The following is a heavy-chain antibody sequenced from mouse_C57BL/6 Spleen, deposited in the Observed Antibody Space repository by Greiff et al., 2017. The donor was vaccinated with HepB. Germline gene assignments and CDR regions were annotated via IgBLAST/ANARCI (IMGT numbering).Heavy chain of an antibody. Sequence: QVQLQQPGAELVKPGASVKMSCKASGYTFTSYWITWVKQRPGQGLEWIGDIYPGSGSTNYNEKFKSKATLTVDTSSSTAYMQLSSLTSEDSAVYYCARSRGYGNSPMDYWGQGTSVTVSS. D-gene: IGHD2-1*01. V-gene: IGHV1-55*01. J-gene: IGHJ4*01. CDR1: GYTFTSYW. CDR3: ARSRGYGNSPMDY. CDR2: IYPGSGST.